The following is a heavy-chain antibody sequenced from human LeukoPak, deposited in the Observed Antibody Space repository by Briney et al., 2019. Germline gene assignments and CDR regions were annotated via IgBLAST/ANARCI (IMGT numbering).Heavy chain of an antibody. CDR3: ASSGYSGYDGDAFDI. V-gene: IGHV1-69*13. D-gene: IGHD5-12*01. CDR1: GGTFSSYA. Sequence: GASVKVSCKASGGTFSSYAISWVRQAPGQGLEWMGGIIPIFGTANYAQKFQGRVTITADEPTSTAYMELSSLRSEDTAVYYCASSGYSGYDGDAFDIWGQGTMVTVSS. CDR2: IIPIFGTA. J-gene: IGHJ3*02.